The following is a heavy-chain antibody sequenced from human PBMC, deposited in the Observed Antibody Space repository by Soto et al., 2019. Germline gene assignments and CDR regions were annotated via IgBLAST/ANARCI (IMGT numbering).Heavy chain of an antibody. V-gene: IGHV3-30*18. D-gene: IGHD2-2*01. J-gene: IGHJ6*02. CDR3: AKRDCIRTSCRQHDYYGMDV. CDR2: ISSDGSNK. Sequence: QVQLVESGGGVVQPGRSLRLSCAASGFTFSSYDLHWVRQAPGKGLEWAAVISSDGSNKYYADSVKGRFTISRDNSKNTLHLQMNSLRGEDTAVYYCAKRDCIRTSCRQHDYYGMDVWGQGTTVTVSS. CDR1: GFTFSSYD.